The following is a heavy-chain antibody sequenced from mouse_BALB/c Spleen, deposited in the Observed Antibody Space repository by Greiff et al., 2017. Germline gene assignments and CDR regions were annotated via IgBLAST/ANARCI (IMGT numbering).Heavy chain of an antibody. D-gene: IGHD1-1*01. CDR3: ARGATVVDYYAMDY. Sequence: VQLQQSGPELVRPGASMKISCKASGYSFTGYTMNWVKQSHGKNLEWIGLINPYNGGTSYNQKFKGKATLTVDKSSSTAYMELLSLTSEDSAVYYCARGATVVDYYAMDYWGQGTSVTVSS. J-gene: IGHJ4*01. CDR2: INPYNGGT. V-gene: IGHV1-18*01. CDR1: GYSFTGYT.